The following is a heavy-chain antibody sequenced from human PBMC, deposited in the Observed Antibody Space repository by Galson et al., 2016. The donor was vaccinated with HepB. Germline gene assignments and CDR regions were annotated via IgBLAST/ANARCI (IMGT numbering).Heavy chain of an antibody. Sequence: SLRLSCAASGFTFSSYAMSWVRQSPGKGLEWIGEVYHSGDTNYNPSPKSRVTISVDKSKNQFSLQLSSVTAADTAVYYCARDYAPISTAGTGFVDPWGQGTLVTVSS. J-gene: IGHJ5*02. CDR2: VYHSGDT. D-gene: IGHD6-19*01. CDR1: GFTFSSYAM. CDR3: ARDYAPISTAGTGFVDP. V-gene: IGHV4-4*02.